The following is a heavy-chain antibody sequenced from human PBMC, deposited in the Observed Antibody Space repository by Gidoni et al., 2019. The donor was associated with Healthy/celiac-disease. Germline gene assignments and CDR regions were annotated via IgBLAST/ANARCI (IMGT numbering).Heavy chain of an antibody. D-gene: IGHD3-10*01. J-gene: IGHJ4*02. CDR2: ISSSSSSI. CDR3: ASSPG. Sequence: EVQLVESGGGLVKPGGSRRLAWAASGFTFSSYSMTWVRQAPGKGLEWFSSISSSSSSIYYADSVKGRFTISRDNAKNSLYLQMTSLRAEDTAVYYCASSPGWGQGTLVTVSS. V-gene: IGHV3-21*01. CDR1: GFTFSSYS.